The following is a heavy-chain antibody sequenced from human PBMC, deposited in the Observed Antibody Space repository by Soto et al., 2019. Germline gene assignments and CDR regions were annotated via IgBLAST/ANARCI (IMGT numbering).Heavy chain of an antibody. CDR3: ARDSDYYNNLAVGYYFYGSDV. CDR2: ISAYNGNT. J-gene: IGHJ6*02. D-gene: IGHD4-4*01. V-gene: IGHV1-18*04. CDR1: GYTFTSYG. Sequence: ASVKVSCKASGYTFTSYGISWVRQAPGQGLEWMGWISAYNGNTNYAQKLQGRVTMTTDTSTSTAYMELRSLRSDDTAVYYCARDSDYYNNLAVGYYFYGSDVWG.